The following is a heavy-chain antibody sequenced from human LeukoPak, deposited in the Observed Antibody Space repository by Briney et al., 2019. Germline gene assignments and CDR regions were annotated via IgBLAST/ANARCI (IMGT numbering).Heavy chain of an antibody. J-gene: IGHJ5*02. CDR2: ISTGGSTI. Sequence: HTGGSLRLSCAASGFTFSSYDMNWVRQAPGKGLEWVSYISTGGSTIYYADSLKGRFTISRDNAKNSLYLQMNSLRAEDTAVYYCARDLGGSGSYWFDPWGQGTLVTVSS. V-gene: IGHV3-48*03. CDR1: GFTFSSYD. D-gene: IGHD3-10*01. CDR3: ARDLGGSGSYWFDP.